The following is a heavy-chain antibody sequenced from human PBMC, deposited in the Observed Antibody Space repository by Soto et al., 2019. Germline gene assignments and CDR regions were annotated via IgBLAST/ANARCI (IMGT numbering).Heavy chain of an antibody. D-gene: IGHD3-3*01. J-gene: IGHJ6*02. Sequence: PGGSLRLSCAASGFTFSDYYMSWIRQAPGKGLEWVSDISSSGSTIYYADSVKVRFTISRDNSKNSLYLQMKSLIAEDTAVYYCARDTSPYDFWSGSKPPYGPHXWGQATTVTVS. CDR1: GFTFSDYY. V-gene: IGHV3-11*04. CDR3: ARDTSPYDFWSGSKPPYGPHX. CDR2: ISSSGSTI.